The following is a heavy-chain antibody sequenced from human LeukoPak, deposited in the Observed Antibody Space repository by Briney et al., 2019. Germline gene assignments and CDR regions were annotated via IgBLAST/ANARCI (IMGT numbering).Heavy chain of an antibody. V-gene: IGHV3-33*01. CDR1: GFTFRSYG. D-gene: IGHD7-27*01. Sequence: PGGSLRLSCAASGFTFRSYGFHWVRQAPGKGLEWVAVIWFDDSNTQYADSVRGRFTISRDDSKSTKYLQMNSLRAGDTAVYYCARRNWGSGGGFDIWGQGTMVTVSS. CDR3: ARRNWGSGGGFDI. CDR2: IWFDDSNT. J-gene: IGHJ3*02.